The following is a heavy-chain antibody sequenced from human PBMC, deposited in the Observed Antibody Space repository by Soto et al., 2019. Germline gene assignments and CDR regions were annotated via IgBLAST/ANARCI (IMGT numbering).Heavy chain of an antibody. CDR3: AYKGYSSGRYGMDV. Sequence: VQLQQWGEGLLKPSETLSLTCAVYGGSFSGYYCSWIRQPPGKGLEWIGEINHSGSTNYNPSIKSRVTISVDTSKNQFSLKLSSVTAADTAVYYCAYKGYSSGRYGMDVWGQGTTVTVSS. CDR1: GGSFSGYY. V-gene: IGHV4-34*01. J-gene: IGHJ6*02. D-gene: IGHD6-19*01. CDR2: INHSGST.